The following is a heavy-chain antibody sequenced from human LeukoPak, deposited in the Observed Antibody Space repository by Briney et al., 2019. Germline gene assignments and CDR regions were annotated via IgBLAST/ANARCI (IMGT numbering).Heavy chain of an antibody. D-gene: IGHD6-13*01. CDR2: ICAYNGNT. Sequence: GASVKVSCKASGYTFTSYGISWVRQAPGQGLEGMGWICAYNGNTNYAQKLQGRVTMTTDTSPSTAFMELRSLRSDDTAVYYCARVRGGSSSWYYFDYWGQGTLVTVSS. CDR3: ARVRGGSSSWYYFDY. J-gene: IGHJ4*02. CDR1: GYTFTSYG. V-gene: IGHV1-18*01.